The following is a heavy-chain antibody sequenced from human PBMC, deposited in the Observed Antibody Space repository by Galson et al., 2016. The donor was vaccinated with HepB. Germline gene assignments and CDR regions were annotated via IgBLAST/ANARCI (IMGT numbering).Heavy chain of an antibody. V-gene: IGHV3-30*18. CDR2: LSHEGRKN. CDR1: GFSFSRYA. J-gene: IGHJ1*01. D-gene: IGHD3-9*01. Sequence: SLRLSCATSGFSFSRYAMHRVRQAPGKGRQWVAVLSHEGRKNNYADSVKGRVTISLDNSKNSLDLQMSTLRADDTAVYFCAKEGGSRYFDWLLKNGYFQHWGQGTLVTVSS. CDR3: AKEGGSRYFDWLLKNGYFQH.